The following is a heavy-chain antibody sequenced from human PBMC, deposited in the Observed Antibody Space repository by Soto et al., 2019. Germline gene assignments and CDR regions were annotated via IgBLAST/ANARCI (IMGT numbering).Heavy chain of an antibody. CDR2: IWYDGTQK. V-gene: IGHV3-33*01. D-gene: IGHD4-17*01. CDR1: GFTFNTYS. CDR3: SRAGGTTVTGLWHFDS. Sequence: GGSLRLSCEASGFTFNTYSMHWVRQPPGKGLEWLAAIWYDGTQKYYADSVKGRFIISRDNSKKTLYLEMNSLRAEDTAVYYCSRAGGTTVTGLWHFDSWGEGTLVTVSS. J-gene: IGHJ4*02.